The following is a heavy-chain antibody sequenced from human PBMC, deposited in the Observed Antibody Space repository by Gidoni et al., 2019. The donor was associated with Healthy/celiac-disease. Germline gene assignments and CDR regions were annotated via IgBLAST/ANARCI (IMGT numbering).Heavy chain of an antibody. CDR3: TTGPETYYYYMDV. V-gene: IGHV3-15*01. J-gene: IGHJ6*03. Sequence: LTISRDDSKNTLYLQMNSLKTEDTAVYYCTTGPETYYYYMDVWGKGTTVTVSS.